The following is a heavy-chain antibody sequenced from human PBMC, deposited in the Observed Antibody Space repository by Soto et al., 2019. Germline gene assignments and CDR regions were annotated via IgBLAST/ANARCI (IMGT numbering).Heavy chain of an antibody. CDR2: ISYSGST. V-gene: IGHV4-59*01. D-gene: IGHD3-10*01. CDR1: GGSLSSYY. J-gene: IGHJ4*02. CDR3: ARYKGSGSNYFDY. Sequence: PSETLSLTCVVSGGSLSSYYWSWIRQPPGKGLEWIGYISYSGSTNYNPSLKSRVTISVDTSKKQLSLRLTSVTAADTAVYYCARYKGSGSNYFDYWGQGALVTVSS.